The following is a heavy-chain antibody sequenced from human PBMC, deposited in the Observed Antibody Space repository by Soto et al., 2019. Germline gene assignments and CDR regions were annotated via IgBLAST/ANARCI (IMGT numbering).Heavy chain of an antibody. Sequence: GGSLRLSCAASGFTFSSYSMNWVRQAPGKGLEWVSPISSSSSYIYYADSVKGRFTISRDNAKNSLYLQMNRLRAEDTAVYYCARDPNPSYYYDSSGPPGAFDIWGQGTMVTVSS. CDR3: ARDPNPSYYYDSSGPPGAFDI. J-gene: IGHJ3*02. D-gene: IGHD3-22*01. V-gene: IGHV3-21*01. CDR1: GFTFSSYS. CDR2: ISSSSSYI.